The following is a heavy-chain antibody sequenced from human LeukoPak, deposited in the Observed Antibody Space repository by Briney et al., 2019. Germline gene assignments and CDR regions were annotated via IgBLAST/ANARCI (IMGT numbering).Heavy chain of an antibody. D-gene: IGHD3-9*01. CDR2: ICGRDGGT. CDR3: AKWGDYDILTGYYDSDY. J-gene: IGHJ4*01. V-gene: IGHV3-23*01. Sequence: PGSSLRLSRAASGLIFSNYAMSSVRPAPGTGVACVSAICGRDGGTYYADSVKGRFTVSRDDPKNTLYLQMNTLRVEDTAVYYCAKWGDYDILTGYYDSDYWGHGTLVTVSS. CDR1: GLIFSNYA.